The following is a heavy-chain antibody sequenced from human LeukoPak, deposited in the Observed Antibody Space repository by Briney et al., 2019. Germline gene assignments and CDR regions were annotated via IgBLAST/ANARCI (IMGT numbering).Heavy chain of an antibody. CDR3: ATHGNPYRYDY. CDR2: IIPILGIA. J-gene: IGHJ4*02. CDR1: GGTFSSYA. V-gene: IGHV1-69*04. D-gene: IGHD1-14*01. Sequence: GSSVKVSCKASGGTFSSYAISWVRQAPGQGLEWMGRIIPILGIANYAQKFQGRVTITADKSTSTAYMELSSLRSEDTAVYYCATHGNPYRYDYWGQGTLVTVSS.